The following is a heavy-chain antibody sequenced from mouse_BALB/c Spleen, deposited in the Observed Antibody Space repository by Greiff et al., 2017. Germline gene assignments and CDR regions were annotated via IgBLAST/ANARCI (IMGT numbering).Heavy chain of an antibody. CDR3: TDLFAY. V-gene: IGHV6-3*01. J-gene: IGHJ3*01. CDR1: GFTFSSYW. Sequence: EVKLVESGGGLVQPGGSMKLSCVASGFTFSSYWMSWVRQSPEKGLEWVAEIRLKSDNYATHYAESVKGKFTISRDDSKSRLYLQMNSLRAEDTGIYYCTDLFAYWGQGTLVTVSA. CDR2: IRLKSDNYAT.